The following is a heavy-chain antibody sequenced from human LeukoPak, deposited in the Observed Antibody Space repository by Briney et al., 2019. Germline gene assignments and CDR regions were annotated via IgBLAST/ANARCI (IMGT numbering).Heavy chain of an antibody. CDR3: ARHKDQDNWNYGH. CDR2: IYPGDSDT. V-gene: IGHV5-51*01. D-gene: IGHD1-7*01. CDR1: GYNFTSNW. J-gene: IGHJ4*02. Sequence: GESLKISCKGSGYNFTSNWIGWVRQLPGRGLEWMGIIYPGDSDTRYSPSFQGQVTISADKSISTAYLQWSSLKASDTAMYYCARHKDQDNWNYGHWGQGALVTVSS.